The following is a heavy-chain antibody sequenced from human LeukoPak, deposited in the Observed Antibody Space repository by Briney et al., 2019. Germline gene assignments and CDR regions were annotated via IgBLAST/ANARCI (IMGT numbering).Heavy chain of an antibody. J-gene: IGHJ6*02. CDR1: GFTVSSNY. CDR3: ARDRGIAAVHNYYYYGMDV. CDR2: IYSGGST. Sequence: PGGSLRLSCAASGFTVSSNYMSWVRQAPGKGLEWVSVIYSGGSTYYADSVKGRFTISRHNSKNTLYLQMNSLRAEDTAVYYCARDRGIAAVHNYYYYGMDVWGQGTTVTVSS. V-gene: IGHV3-53*04. D-gene: IGHD6-13*01.